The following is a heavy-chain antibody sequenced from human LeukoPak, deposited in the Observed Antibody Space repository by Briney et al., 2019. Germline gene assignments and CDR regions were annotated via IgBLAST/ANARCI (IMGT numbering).Heavy chain of an antibody. CDR1: GFTFSSYD. CDR3: VRGEAAGRFDY. J-gene: IGHJ4*02. V-gene: IGHV3-13*01. Sequence: PGGSLRLSCAASGFTFSSYDMHWVRQATGKGLEWVSAIGTAGDTYYPGSVKGRFTISRENAKSSLYLQMNSLRAEDTAVYYCVRGEAAGRFDYWGQGTLVTVSS. D-gene: IGHD6-13*01. CDR2: IGTAGDT.